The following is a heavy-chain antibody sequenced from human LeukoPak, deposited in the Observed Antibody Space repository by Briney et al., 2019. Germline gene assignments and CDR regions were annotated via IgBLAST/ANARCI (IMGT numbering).Heavy chain of an antibody. Sequence: GGSLRLSCAASRFSFSSYGMHWVRQAPGKGLEWVAYLQYDRTNVQYADSVRGRFTISRDNAKNSLYLQMNSLRAEDTAVYYCAELGITMIGGVWGKGTTVTISS. D-gene: IGHD3-10*02. V-gene: IGHV3-30*02. CDR1: RFSFSSYG. CDR2: LQYDRTNV. CDR3: AELGITMIGGV. J-gene: IGHJ6*04.